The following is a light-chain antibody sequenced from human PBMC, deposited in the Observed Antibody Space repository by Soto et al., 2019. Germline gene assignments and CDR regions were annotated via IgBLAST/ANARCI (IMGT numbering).Light chain of an antibody. J-gene: IGKJ5*01. CDR2: DST. CDR1: QSIHTS. CDR3: QQRNVWPPIT. V-gene: IGKV3-11*01. Sequence: VLTQSPATLSLSPGERATLSCRASQSIHTSLAWYRQKSGKPPRLVIYDSTLRANGVPDRFGGSRSGTEFTLTINSLEPEDFAVYYCQQRNVWPPITFGQGTRLEI.